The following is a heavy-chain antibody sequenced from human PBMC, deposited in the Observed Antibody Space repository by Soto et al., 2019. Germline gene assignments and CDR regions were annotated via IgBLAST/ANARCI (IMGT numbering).Heavy chain of an antibody. V-gene: IGHV3-7*04. CDR1: GFTFSSYW. CDR2: IKPDGSEQ. D-gene: IGHD5-12*01. CDR3: ARDWRDGYTHGPDY. Sequence: EVPLVESGGDLVQPGGSLRLSCAASGFTFSSYWMSWVRQAPGKGLEWVANIKPDGSEQYYVDSVKGRFTISRDNAKNSLFLQVNSLRAEDTAVYYCARDWRDGYTHGPDYWGQGTLVTVSS. J-gene: IGHJ4*02.